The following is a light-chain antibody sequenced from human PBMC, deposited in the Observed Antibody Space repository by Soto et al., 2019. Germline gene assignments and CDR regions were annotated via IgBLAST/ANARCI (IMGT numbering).Light chain of an antibody. J-gene: IGLJ2*01. Sequence: QSVLTQPRSVSGSPGQSVTISCTGTSSDVGAYNFVSWYQHHPGKAPKLIIYDVTERPSGVPDRFSGSKSGNSASLTISGLQTEDEADYYCCSYAVTCSLVFGGGTKLTVL. CDR2: DVT. V-gene: IGLV2-11*01. CDR3: CSYAVTCSLV. CDR1: SSDVGAYNF.